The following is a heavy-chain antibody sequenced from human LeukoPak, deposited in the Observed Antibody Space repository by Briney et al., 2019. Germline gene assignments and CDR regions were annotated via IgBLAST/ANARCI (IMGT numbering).Heavy chain of an antibody. V-gene: IGHV3-74*01. CDR2: VYKDGSST. CDR1: GLTFSSYW. CDR3: ARGGSGCFDI. D-gene: IGHD1-26*01. J-gene: IGHJ3*02. Sequence: GGSLRLSCAASGLTFSSYWMHWVRQAPGKGLVWVSHVYKDGSSTSYAASVKGRFTISRDNAKNTVDLQMNSLRAEDTAVYYCARGGSGCFDIWGQGTMVTVSS.